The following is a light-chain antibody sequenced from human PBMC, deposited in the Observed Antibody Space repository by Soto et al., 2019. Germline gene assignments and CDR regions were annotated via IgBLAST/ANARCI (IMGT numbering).Light chain of an antibody. CDR2: GVS. CDR3: QHRMNWPLT. Sequence: EIVMTQAPATLSLSPGERATLSCRASQSITSKLAWYQQKPGQAPRLLIYGVSTRAAGFPDRFSGSGSGTDFTLAISRLEPEDFAVYYCQHRMNWPLTFGQGTRLEI. V-gene: IGKV3D-15*01. J-gene: IGKJ5*01. CDR1: QSITSK.